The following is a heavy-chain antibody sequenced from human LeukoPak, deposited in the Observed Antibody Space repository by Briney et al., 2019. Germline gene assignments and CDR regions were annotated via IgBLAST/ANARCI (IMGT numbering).Heavy chain of an antibody. CDR1: XXTFSSYA. J-gene: IGHJ6*03. D-gene: IGHD3-3*01. V-gene: IGHV3-23*01. CDR2: ISGSGGST. Sequence: ASXXTFSSYAMSWVRQAPGKGLEWVSAISGSGGSTYYADSVKGRFTISRDNSKNPLYLQMNSLRAEDTAVYYCAKDRGVTIFGVGKNSMDVWGKGTTVTVSS. CDR3: AKDRGVTIFGVGKNSMDV.